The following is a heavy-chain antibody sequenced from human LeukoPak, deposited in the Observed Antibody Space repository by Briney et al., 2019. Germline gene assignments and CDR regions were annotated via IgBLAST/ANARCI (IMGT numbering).Heavy chain of an antibody. J-gene: IGHJ4*02. V-gene: IGHV3-21*01. CDR3: AREEGKQQMEAFDY. Sequence: GGSLRLSCAASGFTFSTSSMNWVRQAPGTGLEWVSSIGGSSTSIYYAGSVKGRFTISRDNANNSLYLQMNSLRAEDTAVYYCAREEGKQQMEAFDYWGQGTLVTVSS. CDR2: IGGSSTSI. CDR1: GFTFSTSS. D-gene: IGHD6-13*01.